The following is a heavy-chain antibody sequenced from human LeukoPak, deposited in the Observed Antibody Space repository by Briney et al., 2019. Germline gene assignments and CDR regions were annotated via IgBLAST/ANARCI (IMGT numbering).Heavy chain of an antibody. J-gene: IGHJ6*02. V-gene: IGHV3-43*02. Sequence: PGGSLRPSCEGPGFTFDDVAMHWVRQAPGRGLEWVSLISGDGVATYYGASLKGRFTISRDNSKNSLYLQMNSLRVEDTALYYCAKGNGDFSHFYNGMDVWGRGTTVTVSS. CDR2: ISGDGVAT. CDR1: GFTFDDVA. CDR3: AKGNGDFSHFYNGMDV. D-gene: IGHD4-17*01.